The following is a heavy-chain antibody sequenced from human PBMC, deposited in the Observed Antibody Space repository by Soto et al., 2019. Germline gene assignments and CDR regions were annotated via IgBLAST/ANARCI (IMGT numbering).Heavy chain of an antibody. V-gene: IGHV3-30-3*01. CDR2: ISYDGSNK. CDR1: GFTFSSYA. Sequence: QVQLVESGGGVVQPGRSLRLSCAASGFTFSSYAMHWVRQAPGKGLEWVAVISYDGSNKCYADSVKGRFTISRDNSKNTLYLQMNSLRAEDTAVYYCARDPEYGGNVPFDYWGQGTLVTVSS. CDR3: ARDPEYGGNVPFDY. D-gene: IGHD4-17*01. J-gene: IGHJ4*02.